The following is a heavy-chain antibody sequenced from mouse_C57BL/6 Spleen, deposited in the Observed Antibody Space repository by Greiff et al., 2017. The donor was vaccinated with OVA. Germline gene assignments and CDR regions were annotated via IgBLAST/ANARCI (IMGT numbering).Heavy chain of an antibody. CDR3: ARYYDSRFAY. CDR2: IYPGDGDT. Sequence: ESGPELVKPGASVKISCKASGYAFSSSWMNWVKQRPGKGLEWIGRIYPGDGDTNYNGKFKGKATLTADKSSSTAYMQLSSLTSEDSAVYFCARYYDSRFAYWGQGTLVTVSA. CDR1: GYAFSSSW. J-gene: IGHJ3*01. V-gene: IGHV1-82*01. D-gene: IGHD2-4*01.